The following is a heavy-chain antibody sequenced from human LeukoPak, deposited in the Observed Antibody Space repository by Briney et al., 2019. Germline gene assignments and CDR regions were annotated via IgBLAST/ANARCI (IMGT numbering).Heavy chain of an antibody. CDR2: IKQDGSEK. Sequence: GGSLRLSCAAFSSYWMTWVRQAPGKGLEWVANIKQDGSEKYYVDSVKGRFTISRDNAKNSLFLQMNSLRAEDTAIYYCARDCGITSCSLFDHWGQGILVTVSS. D-gene: IGHD2-2*01. V-gene: IGHV3-7*01. CDR3: ARDCGITSCSLFDH. CDR1: SSYW. J-gene: IGHJ4*02.